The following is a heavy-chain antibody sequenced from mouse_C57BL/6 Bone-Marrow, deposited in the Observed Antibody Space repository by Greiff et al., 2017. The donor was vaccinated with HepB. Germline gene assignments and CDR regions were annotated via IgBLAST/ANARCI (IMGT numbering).Heavy chain of an antibody. D-gene: IGHD1-1*01. J-gene: IGHJ1*03. CDR2: IYPRSGNT. Sequence: QVQLQQSGAELARPGASVKLSCKASGYAFTSYGISWVKQRTGQGLEWIGEIYPRSGNTYYNEKFKGKATLTADKSSSTAYMELRSLTSEDSAVYFCARRGYGSSLCYWYFDVWGTGTTVTVSS. CDR3: ARRGYGSSLCYWYFDV. V-gene: IGHV1-81*01. CDR1: GYAFTSYG.